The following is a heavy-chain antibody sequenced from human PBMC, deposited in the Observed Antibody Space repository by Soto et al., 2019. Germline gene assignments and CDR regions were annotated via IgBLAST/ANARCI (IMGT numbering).Heavy chain of an antibody. CDR1: GGTFSSYT. V-gene: IGHV1-69*08. J-gene: IGHJ4*02. Sequence: QVQLVQSGAEVKKPGSSVKVSCKASGGTFSSYTISWVRQAPGQGLEWMGRIIPILGIANYAQKSQGRVTXSADKSTSTAYMELSSLRSEDTAVYYCAREEYYYGSGAFFDYWGQGTLVTVSS. D-gene: IGHD3-10*01. CDR2: IIPILGIA. CDR3: AREEYYYGSGAFFDY.